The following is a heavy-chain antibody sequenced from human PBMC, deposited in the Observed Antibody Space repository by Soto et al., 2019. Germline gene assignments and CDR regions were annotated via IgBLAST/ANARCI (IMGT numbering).Heavy chain of an antibody. J-gene: IGHJ6*02. Sequence: PSETLSLTCAVYGGSFSGYYWSWIRQPPGKGLEWIGEINHSGSTNYNPSLKSRVTTSVDTSKNQFSLKLSSVTAADTAVYYCARCGTSPYYYYGMDVWGQGTTVTVSS. CDR2: INHSGST. CDR1: GGSFSGYY. CDR3: ARCGTSPYYYYGMDV. V-gene: IGHV4-34*01.